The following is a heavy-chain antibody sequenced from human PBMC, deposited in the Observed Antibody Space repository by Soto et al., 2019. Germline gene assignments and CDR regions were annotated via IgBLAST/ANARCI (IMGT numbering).Heavy chain of an antibody. Sequence: PSETLSLTCTVSGGSISSGGYYWSWIRQHPGKGLEWIGYIYYSGSTYYNPSLKSRVTISVDTSKNQFSLKLSSVTAADTAVYYCAREXHKGLVGSGYYSGGMDVWGQGTTVTVSS. J-gene: IGHJ6*02. V-gene: IGHV4-31*03. D-gene: IGHD3-3*01. CDR2: IYYSGST. CDR3: AREXHKGLVGSGYYSGGMDV. CDR1: GGSISSGGYY.